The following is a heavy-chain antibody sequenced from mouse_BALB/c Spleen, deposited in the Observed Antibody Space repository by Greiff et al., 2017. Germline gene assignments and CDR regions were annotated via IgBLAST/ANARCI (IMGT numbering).Heavy chain of an antibody. CDR1: GFNIKDTY. Sequence: EVQLKESGAELVKPGASVKLSCTASGFNIKDTYMHWVKQRPEQGLEWIGRIDPANGNTKYDPKFQGKATITADTSSNTAYLQLSSLTSEDTAVYYCARSDYYGSSYYFDYWGQGTTLTVSS. J-gene: IGHJ2*01. CDR3: ARSDYYGSSYYFDY. V-gene: IGHV14-3*02. D-gene: IGHD1-1*01. CDR2: IDPANGNT.